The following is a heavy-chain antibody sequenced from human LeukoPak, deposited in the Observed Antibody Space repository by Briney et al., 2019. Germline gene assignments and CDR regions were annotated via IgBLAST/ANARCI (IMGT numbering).Heavy chain of an antibody. D-gene: IGHD3-22*01. Sequence: SETLSLTCAVYGGSFSGYYWSWIRQPPGKGLEWIGEINHSGSTNYNPSLKSRVTISVDTSKNQFSLKLSSVTAADTAVYYCARGRGNYDSSGYYGTYYYYYYMDVWDKGTTVTVSS. J-gene: IGHJ6*03. V-gene: IGHV4-34*01. CDR2: INHSGST. CDR1: GGSFSGYY. CDR3: ARGRGNYDSSGYYGTYYYYYYMDV.